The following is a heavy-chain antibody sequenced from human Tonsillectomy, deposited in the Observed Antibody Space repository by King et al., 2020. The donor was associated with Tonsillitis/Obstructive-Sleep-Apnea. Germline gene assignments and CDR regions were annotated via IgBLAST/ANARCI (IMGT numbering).Heavy chain of an antibody. D-gene: IGHD3-10*01. CDR3: ARGSPLSRVRGVIYYYYYMDV. CDR2: INHYGST. J-gene: IGHJ6*03. V-gene: IGHV4-34*01. CDR1: GGSFSGYY. Sequence: VQLQQWGAGLLKPSETLSLTCAVYGGSFSGYYWSWIRQPPGKGLEWIGEINHYGSTNYNPSLKSRVTISVDTSKNQFSLKLSSVTAADTAVYYCARGSPLSRVRGVIYYYYYMDVWGKGTTVTVSS.